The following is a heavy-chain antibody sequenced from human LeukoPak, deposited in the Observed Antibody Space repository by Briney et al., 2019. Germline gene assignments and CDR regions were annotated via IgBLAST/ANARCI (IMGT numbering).Heavy chain of an antibody. CDR3: ATPIVGATMDAFDI. V-gene: IGHV1-2*02. J-gene: IGHJ3*02. CDR1: GYTFTGYY. Sequence: ASVKVSCKASGYTFTGYYMHWVRQAPGQGLEWMGWINPNSGGTNYAQKFQGRVTMTRDTSISTAYMELSRLRSDDTAVYYCATPIVGATMDAFDIWGQGTMVTVSS. D-gene: IGHD1-26*01. CDR2: INPNSGGT.